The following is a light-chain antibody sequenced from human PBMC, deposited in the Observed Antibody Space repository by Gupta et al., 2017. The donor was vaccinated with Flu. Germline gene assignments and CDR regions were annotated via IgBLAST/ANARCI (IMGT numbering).Light chain of an antibody. CDR2: GTS. CDR1: QNVGATR. J-gene: IGKJ4*01. Sequence: ENVLTQSPGTLSLPPVESATLSCMDIQNVGATRLAWYQQKARQAPRLLISGTSSRATGIADRLCGCGCGTYXPLTISXRVQEDSAVYYSQQNGCNSQLIFGXGTQVEIK. CDR3: QQNGCNSQLI. V-gene: IGKV3-20*01.